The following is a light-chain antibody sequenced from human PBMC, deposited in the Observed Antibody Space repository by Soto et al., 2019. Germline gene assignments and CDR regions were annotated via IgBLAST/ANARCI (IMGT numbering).Light chain of an antibody. Sequence: EIVLTQSPGTLSLPPGERATLSCRASQSVSSSYLAWYQQKPGQAPRLLIYGASSRATGIPDRFSGSGSGTDFTLTISRLEPEDFAVYYCQQYSSSPRTFGQGTKVDIK. J-gene: IGKJ2*01. CDR1: QSVSSSY. V-gene: IGKV3-20*01. CDR2: GAS. CDR3: QQYSSSPRT.